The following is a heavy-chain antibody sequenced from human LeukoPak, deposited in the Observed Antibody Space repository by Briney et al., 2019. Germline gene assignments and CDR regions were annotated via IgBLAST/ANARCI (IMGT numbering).Heavy chain of an antibody. J-gene: IGHJ4*02. Sequence: PGGSLRLSCAASGFTFSSYAMSWVRQAPGKGLEWVSAIGGSGSTTYYADSVKGRFTISRDNSKNTLYLQMNSLRAEDTAVYYCARDIKWGAVAGNFDYWGQGTLVTVSS. V-gene: IGHV3-23*01. CDR2: IGGSGSTT. D-gene: IGHD6-19*01. CDR3: ARDIKWGAVAGNFDY. CDR1: GFTFSSYA.